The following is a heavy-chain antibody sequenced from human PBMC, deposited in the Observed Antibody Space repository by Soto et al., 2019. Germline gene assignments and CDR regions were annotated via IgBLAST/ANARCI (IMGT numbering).Heavy chain of an antibody. CDR2: ISFDGYSK. CDR1: GFTFSTYT. V-gene: IGHV3-30-3*01. CDR3: ARVESDRRTH. J-gene: IGHJ4*02. D-gene: IGHD1-7*01. Sequence: LRLSCAASGFTFSTYTFHLVRQAPGKGLEWVTFISFDGYSKFYADSVKGRFTISRDNSKNTLYLQMDSLTTEDTAVYYCARVESDRRTHWGQGTQVTVST.